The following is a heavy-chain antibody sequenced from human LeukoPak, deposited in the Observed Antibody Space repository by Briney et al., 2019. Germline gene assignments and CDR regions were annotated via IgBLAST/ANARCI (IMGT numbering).Heavy chain of an antibody. CDR2: INPNSGGT. CDR3: ARELHLGITMVRGVIVPRFDP. J-gene: IGHJ5*02. V-gene: IGHV1-2*06. Sequence: GASVKVSCKASGYTFTGYYMHWVRQAPGQGLEWMGRINPNSGGTNYAQKFQGRVTMARDTSISTAYMELSRLRSDDTAVYYCARELHLGITMVRGVIVPRFDPWGQGTLVTVSS. D-gene: IGHD3-10*01. CDR1: GYTFTGYY.